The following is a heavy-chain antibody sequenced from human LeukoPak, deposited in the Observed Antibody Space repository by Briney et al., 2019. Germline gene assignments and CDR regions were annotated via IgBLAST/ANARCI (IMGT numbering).Heavy chain of an antibody. D-gene: IGHD3-10*01. CDR1: GFTFSSYD. V-gene: IGHV3-48*03. CDR2: IDLSGSDI. Sequence: GGSLRLSCAASGFTFSSYDMNWVREAPGKGLEGVSHIDLSGSDIYYADSVKGRFTISRDNAKNSLYLQMDSLGAEDTAVYYCVREGSAGSFDYWGQGTLVAVSS. CDR3: VREGSAGSFDY. J-gene: IGHJ4*02.